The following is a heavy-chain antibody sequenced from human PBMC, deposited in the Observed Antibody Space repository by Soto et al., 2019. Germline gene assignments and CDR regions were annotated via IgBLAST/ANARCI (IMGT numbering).Heavy chain of an antibody. CDR3: VRDSPIGSTFSGYDGIDY. J-gene: IGHJ4*02. D-gene: IGHD5-12*01. Sequence: ASVKVSCKAIGYSFTSHYMHWVRQAPGQGLEWMGTIYPGGVNIGYAQKFKGRVTMTKDTSTGTAYMELNSLRSEDTAVYYCVRDSPIGSTFSGYDGIDYWGQGTLVTVSS. V-gene: IGHV1-46*01. CDR1: GYSFTSHY. CDR2: IYPGGVNI.